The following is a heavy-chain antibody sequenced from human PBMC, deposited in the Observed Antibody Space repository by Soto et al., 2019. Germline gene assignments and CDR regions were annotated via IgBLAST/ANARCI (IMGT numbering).Heavy chain of an antibody. D-gene: IGHD5-12*01. CDR1: GFRFSDFA. Sequence: EVQLLESGGGFVQPGGSLILSCAASGFRFSDFAMTWVRQAPGGVLDWFSAITGTASSTYYADSVKGRIIISRDNSKNALYLQINSLRAEDTAIYYLAPGAEGYVVSSLDSWGQGTLVNVSS. CDR2: ITGTASST. V-gene: IGHV3-23*01. CDR3: APGAEGYVVSSLDS. J-gene: IGHJ4*02.